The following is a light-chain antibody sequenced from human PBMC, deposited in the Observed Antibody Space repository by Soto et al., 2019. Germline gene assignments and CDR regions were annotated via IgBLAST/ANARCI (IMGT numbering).Light chain of an antibody. J-gene: IGKJ5*01. CDR1: QSISSW. CDR2: DAS. CDR3: QPYDNLPIT. V-gene: IGKV1-33*01. Sequence: DIQMTQSPSTLSASVGDRATITCRASQSISSWLAWYQQKPGKDPKLLIYDASNLETGVPLRFSVSLSGTDFTFTIRSLQPEDIATYDCQPYDNLPITFGQGTRLEIK.